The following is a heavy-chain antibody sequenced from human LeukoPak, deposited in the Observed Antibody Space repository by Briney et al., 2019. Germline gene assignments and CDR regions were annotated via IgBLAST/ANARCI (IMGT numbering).Heavy chain of an antibody. V-gene: IGHV3-9*01. CDR1: GFTFDDYA. D-gene: IGHD6-19*01. Sequence: PGGSLRLSCAASGFTFDDYAMHWVRQAPGKGLEWVSGISWNSGSIVYADSVKGRFTISRDNAKNSLYLQMNSLRAEDTALYYCARYSPKSSGWPSYYGMDVWGQGTTVTVSS. J-gene: IGHJ6*02. CDR2: ISWNSGSI. CDR3: ARYSPKSSGWPSYYGMDV.